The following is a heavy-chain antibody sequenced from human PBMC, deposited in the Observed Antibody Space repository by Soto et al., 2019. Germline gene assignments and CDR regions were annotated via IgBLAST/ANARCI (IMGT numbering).Heavy chain of an antibody. V-gene: IGHV5-51*01. CDR2: IYPGDSDT. J-gene: IGHJ6*02. Sequence: GESLKISCKGSGYSFSSFWIAWVRQMPGKGLEWMGVIYPGDSDTRYSPSFQGQVTISADKSISTAYLQWSSLKASDTAMYYCASADSSVNYYGMDVWGQGTTVTVSS. CDR1: GYSFSSFW. D-gene: IGHD3-22*01. CDR3: ASADSSVNYYGMDV.